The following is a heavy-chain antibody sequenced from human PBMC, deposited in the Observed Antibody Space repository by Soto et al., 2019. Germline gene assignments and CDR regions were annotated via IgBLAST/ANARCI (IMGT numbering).Heavy chain of an antibody. V-gene: IGHV4-59*01. J-gene: IGHJ4*02. Sequence: SETLSLTCTVSGGSISSYYWSWIRQPPVNGLECSGYIYYRFSTNYGPSLKSRFTIAVYRSKDDFSLKLSSLTAAETAVYYCARDKITGLFDYWGQGTLVTVSS. D-gene: IGHD2-8*02. CDR2: IYYRFST. CDR1: GGSISSYY. CDR3: ARDKITGLFDY.